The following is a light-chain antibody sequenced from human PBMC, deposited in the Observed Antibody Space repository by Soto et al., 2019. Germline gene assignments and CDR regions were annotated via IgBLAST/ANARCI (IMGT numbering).Light chain of an antibody. CDR3: LQDYSYPRT. CDR2: GAS. CDR1: QGIRRD. V-gene: IGKV1-6*01. Sequence: AIQMTQFPSSLSASVGDRVTISCRASQGIRRDIAWYQQGPGTVPKLLIFGASNLQSAVPSRFSGSGSGTDFTLTISSLQPEDFATYYCLQDYSYPRTFGQGTKVEVK. J-gene: IGKJ1*01.